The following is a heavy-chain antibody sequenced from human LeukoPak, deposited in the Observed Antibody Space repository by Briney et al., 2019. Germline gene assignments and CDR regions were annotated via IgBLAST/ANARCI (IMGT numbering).Heavy chain of an antibody. J-gene: IGHJ4*02. CDR3: ARAYCSGGSCYSGFDY. V-gene: IGHV4-4*07. D-gene: IGHD2-15*01. CDR2: IYSSGRT. Sequence: PSETLSLTCTVSGGSISSYYWSWIRQPAGKGLDWIGRIYSSGRTNYNPSLKRRVTMSVDTSKNQFSLKLSSVTAADTAVYYCARAYCSGGSCYSGFDYWGQGTLVTVSS. CDR1: GGSISSYY.